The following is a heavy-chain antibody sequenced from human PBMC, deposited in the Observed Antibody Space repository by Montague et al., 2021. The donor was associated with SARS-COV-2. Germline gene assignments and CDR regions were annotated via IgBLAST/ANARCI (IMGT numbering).Heavy chain of an antibody. V-gene: IGHV3-23*05. CDR1: EFAFSSYA. Sequence: SLRLSCAASEFAFSSYAMSWVRQAPGKGLEWVSAIYSGGISTYYADSVKGRFTISRDNSKNTLYLQMNSLRAEDTAVYYCAKSAWGVTDAFDIWGQGTMVTVSS. CDR2: IYSGGIST. CDR3: AKSAWGVTDAFDI. D-gene: IGHD1-26*01. J-gene: IGHJ3*02.